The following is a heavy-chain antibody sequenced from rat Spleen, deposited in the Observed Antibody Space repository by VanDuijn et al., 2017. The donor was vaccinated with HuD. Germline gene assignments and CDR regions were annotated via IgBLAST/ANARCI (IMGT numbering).Heavy chain of an antibody. Sequence: EVQLVETGGGLVQPGRSLKLSCVASGFIFNNYYMVWVRQAPTKGLEWVAYISTAGSNTFYRDSVKGRFTISRDNAKSTLYLQMNSLRSEDTATYYCTKDREYYGYNSFDFWGQGVMVTVSS. D-gene: IGHD1-9*01. CDR3: TKDREYYGYNSFDF. CDR1: GFIFNNYY. J-gene: IGHJ2*01. V-gene: IGHV5-27*01. CDR2: ISTAGSNT.